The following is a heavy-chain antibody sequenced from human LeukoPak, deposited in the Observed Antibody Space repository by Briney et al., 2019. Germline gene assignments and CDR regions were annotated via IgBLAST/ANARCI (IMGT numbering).Heavy chain of an antibody. CDR2: ISYDGGSNK. CDR1: GFTFSGYA. V-gene: IGHV3-30-3*01. Sequence: GGSLRLSCAASGFTFSGYAMHWVRQAPGKRLGWVALISYDGGSNKYYADSVKGRFTISRDNSKNTLCLQMNSLRAEDTAVYYCAREERGHLVGYWGQGTLVTVSS. CDR3: AREERGHLVGY. D-gene: IGHD6-6*01. J-gene: IGHJ4*02.